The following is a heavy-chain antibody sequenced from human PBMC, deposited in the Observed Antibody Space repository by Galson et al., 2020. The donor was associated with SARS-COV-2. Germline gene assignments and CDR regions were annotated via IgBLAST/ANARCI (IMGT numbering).Heavy chain of an antibody. D-gene: IGHD3-22*01. CDR1: RGTFSSYA. CDR3: ARGRDYDSMRDVRAADFWAFDY. J-gene: IGHJ4*02. Sequence: SVKVSCKAPRGTFSSYAISWVRQAPGQGLEWMGGIIPIFGTAHYAQKFQGRVTITADESTSTAYMELSSLRSEDTAVYYCARGRDYDSMRDVRAADFWAFDYWGQGTLVTVSS. V-gene: IGHV1-69*13. CDR2: IIPIFGTA.